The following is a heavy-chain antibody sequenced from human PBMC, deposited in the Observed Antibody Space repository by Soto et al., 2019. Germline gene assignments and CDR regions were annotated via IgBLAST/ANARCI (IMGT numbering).Heavy chain of an antibody. CDR3: ARVFIRVWYTSFDAFDI. CDR2: IKQDGSEK. V-gene: IGHV3-7*01. CDR1: GFTFSSYW. D-gene: IGHD6-13*01. J-gene: IGHJ3*02. Sequence: GGSLRLSCAASGFTFSSYWMSWVRQAPGKGLEWVANIKQDGSEKYYVDSVKGRFTISRDNAKNSLYLQMNSLRAEDTAVYYCARVFIRVWYTSFDAFDIWGQGTMVTVSS.